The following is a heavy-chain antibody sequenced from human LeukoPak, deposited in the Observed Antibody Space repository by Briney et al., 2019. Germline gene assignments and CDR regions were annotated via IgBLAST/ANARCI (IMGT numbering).Heavy chain of an antibody. CDR1: GYTFTGYY. V-gene: IGHV1-2*04. CDR3: ARGSRSAYDYVWGSYLYDY. J-gene: IGHJ4*02. D-gene: IGHD3-16*02. Sequence: EASVKVSCKASGYTFTGYYMHWVRQAPGQGLEWMGWINPNSGGTNYAQKFQGWVTMTRDTSISTAYMELRSLRSDDTAVYYCARGSRSAYDYVWGSYLYDYWGQGTLVTVSS. CDR2: INPNSGGT.